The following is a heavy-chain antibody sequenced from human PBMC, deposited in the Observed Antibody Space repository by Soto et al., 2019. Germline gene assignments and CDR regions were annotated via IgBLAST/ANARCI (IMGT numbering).Heavy chain of an antibody. J-gene: IGHJ1*01. Sequence: QVQLVQSGAEVKKPGASVKVSCKASGYTFTSYGISWVRQAPGQGLEWMGWISAYNGNTNYAQKLQGRVTMTTDTSTSTAYMELRSLRSDDTAVYYCARDLAAVTTHRWDEYFQPWGQGTLVTVSS. CDR1: GYTFTSYG. CDR3: ARDLAAVTTHRWDEYFQP. CDR2: ISAYNGNT. V-gene: IGHV1-18*01. D-gene: IGHD4-17*01.